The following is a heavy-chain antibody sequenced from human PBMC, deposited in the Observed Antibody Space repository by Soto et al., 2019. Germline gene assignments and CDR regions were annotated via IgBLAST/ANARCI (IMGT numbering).Heavy chain of an antibody. J-gene: IGHJ3*02. D-gene: IGHD2-15*01. CDR1: GFTFSSYS. Sequence: PVGSLRLSCAASGFTFSSYSMNWVRQAPGKGLEWVSSISSSSSYIYYADSVKGRFTISRDNAKNSLYLQMNSLRAEDTAAYYCARSGTVVDAFDIWGQGTMVNVS. CDR3: ARSGTVVDAFDI. V-gene: IGHV3-21*01. CDR2: ISSSSSYI.